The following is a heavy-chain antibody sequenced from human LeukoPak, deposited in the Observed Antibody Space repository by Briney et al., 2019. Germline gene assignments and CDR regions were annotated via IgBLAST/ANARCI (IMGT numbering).Heavy chain of an antibody. CDR3: ARGEYYYASSGYYPFDY. D-gene: IGHD3-22*01. CDR1: GASISSYY. Sequence: SETLSLTCTVSGASISSYYWSWIRQPPGNGLDWIGYIYYSGSTNYNPSLKSRITISLAPSKPQFPMKLSSVTAAATAVYSCARGEYYYASSGYYPFDYWGQGTLVTVSS. V-gene: IGHV4-59*01. CDR2: IYYSGST. J-gene: IGHJ4*02.